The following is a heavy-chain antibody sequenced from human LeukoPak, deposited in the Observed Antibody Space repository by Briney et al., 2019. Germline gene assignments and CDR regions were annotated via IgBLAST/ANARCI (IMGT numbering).Heavy chain of an antibody. CDR1: GYSISSGYY. CDR3: ARDHRRYYDSSVVEY. CDR2: IYHSGST. Sequence: SETLSLTCTVSGYSISSGYYWGWIRQPPGKGLEWIGSIYHSGSTYYNPSLKSRVTISVDTSKNQFSLKLSSVTAAGTAVYYCARDHRRYYDSSVVEYWGQGTLVTVSS. J-gene: IGHJ4*02. D-gene: IGHD3-22*01. V-gene: IGHV4-38-2*02.